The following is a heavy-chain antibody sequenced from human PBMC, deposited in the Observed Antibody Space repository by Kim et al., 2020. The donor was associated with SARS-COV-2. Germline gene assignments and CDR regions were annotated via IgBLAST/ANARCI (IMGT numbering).Heavy chain of an antibody. CDR2: IYHSGST. CDR3: ARAPTYYYGSGSYYNVAAFDI. D-gene: IGHD3-10*01. CDR1: GGSISSSNW. V-gene: IGHV4-4*02. J-gene: IGHJ3*02. Sequence: SETLSLTCAVSGGSISSSNWWSWVRQPPWKGLEWIGEIYHSGSTNYNPSLKSRVTISVDKSKNQFSLKLSSVTAADTAVYYCARAPTYYYGSGSYYNVAAFDIWGQGTMVTVSS.